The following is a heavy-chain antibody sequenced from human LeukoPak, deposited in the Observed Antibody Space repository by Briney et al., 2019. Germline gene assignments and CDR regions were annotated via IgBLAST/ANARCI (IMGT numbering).Heavy chain of an antibody. V-gene: IGHV3-15*01. CDR1: GFTFSNAW. D-gene: IGHD1-26*01. CDR3: TTDSGTF. J-gene: IGHJ4*02. Sequence: PGGSLRLSCAASGFTFSNAWMSWVRQAPGRGLEWAGRIKRIIDGGTTDYAAPVNGRFIISRDDSKNTVYLEMNILKTEDTAVYYCTTDSGTFWGQGTLVTVSS. CDR2: IKRIIDGGTT.